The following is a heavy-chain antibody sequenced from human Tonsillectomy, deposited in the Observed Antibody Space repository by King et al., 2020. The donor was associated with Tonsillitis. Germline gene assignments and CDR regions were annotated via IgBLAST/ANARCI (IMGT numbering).Heavy chain of an antibody. CDR3: ARDLTGYPYFFDS. D-gene: IGHD3-9*01. V-gene: IGHV4-38-2*02. CDR2: IYYNGAS. CDR1: SFSISTDYY. J-gene: IGHJ4*02. Sequence: QLQESGPGLVKPSETLSLTCAVSSFSISTDYYWGWIRQPPGKGLEWIGSIYYNGASDYNPSLRSRVTISIDTSKNKFSLNLKSMTAADTAVYYCARDLTGYPYFFDSWGQGTLVTVSS.